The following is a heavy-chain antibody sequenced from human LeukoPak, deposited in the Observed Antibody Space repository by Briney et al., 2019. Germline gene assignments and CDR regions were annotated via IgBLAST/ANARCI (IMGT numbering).Heavy chain of an antibody. V-gene: IGHV3-23*01. Sequence: SCKASGGTFSSYAMSWVRQAPGKGLEWVSAISGSGGSTYYADSVKGRFTIPRDNSKNTLYLQMNSLRAEDTAVYYCAKDDEPETLIAAAAKTDYWGQGTLVTVSS. D-gene: IGHD6-13*01. CDR2: ISGSGGST. CDR1: GGTFSSYA. J-gene: IGHJ4*02. CDR3: AKDDEPETLIAAAAKTDY.